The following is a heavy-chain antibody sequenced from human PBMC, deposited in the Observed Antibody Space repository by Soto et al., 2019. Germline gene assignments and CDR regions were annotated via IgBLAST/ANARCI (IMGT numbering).Heavy chain of an antibody. Sequence: SETLSLTCAVSGGSISSSNWWSWVRQPPGKGLEWIGEIYHSGSTNYNPSLKSRVTISVDKSKNQFSLKLSSVTAADTAVYYCASYLRDTALLGVDYWGQGTLVTVSS. CDR2: IYHSGST. CDR3: ASYLRDTALLGVDY. V-gene: IGHV4-4*02. CDR1: GGSISSSNW. J-gene: IGHJ4*02. D-gene: IGHD5-18*01.